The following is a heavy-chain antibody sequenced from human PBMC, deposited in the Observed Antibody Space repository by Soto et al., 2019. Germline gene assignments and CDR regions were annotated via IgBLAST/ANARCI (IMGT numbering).Heavy chain of an antibody. J-gene: IGHJ4*02. CDR3: ARETVQYSYADY. Sequence: QVQLVQSGAEVKKPGSSVKVSCKASGGTFSSYAISWVRQAPGQGLEWMGGIIPIFGTANYAQKFQGRVTITGDESTSTAYMEMSSLRSEDPAVYYCARETVQYSYADYWGQGTLVTVSS. V-gene: IGHV1-69*01. CDR2: IIPIFGTA. CDR1: GGTFSSYA. D-gene: IGHD5-18*01.